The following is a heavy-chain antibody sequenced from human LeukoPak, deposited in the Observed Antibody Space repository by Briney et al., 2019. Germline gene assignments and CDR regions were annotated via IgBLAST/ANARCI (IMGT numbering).Heavy chain of an antibody. Sequence: GGSLRLSCAASGFTFSTYAMSWVRQAPGKGLEWVSAISGSGDRTYHADSVKGRFTTSRDNSKNTLYLQMNSLRAEDTAIYYCAKDHYYDSSGAFDHWGQGTLVTVSS. CDR3: AKDHYYDSSGAFDH. D-gene: IGHD3-22*01. CDR1: GFTFSTYA. J-gene: IGHJ4*02. CDR2: ISGSGDRT. V-gene: IGHV3-23*01.